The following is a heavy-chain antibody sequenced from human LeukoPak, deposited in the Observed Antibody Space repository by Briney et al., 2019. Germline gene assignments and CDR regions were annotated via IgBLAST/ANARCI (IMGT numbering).Heavy chain of an antibody. CDR1: GFIFGSYR. CDR2: ISNSGSTI. CDR3: TRKTYYYESGIYDYYQMDV. Sequence: PGGSLRLSCAASGFIFGSYRMNWVRQAPGKGLEWVSHISNSGSTIQYADSVKGRFTVSRDNAKESLYLQMNSLRAEDSAVYYCTRKTYYYESGIYDYYQMDVWGRGTAVIVSS. V-gene: IGHV3-48*01. D-gene: IGHD3-16*01. J-gene: IGHJ6*03.